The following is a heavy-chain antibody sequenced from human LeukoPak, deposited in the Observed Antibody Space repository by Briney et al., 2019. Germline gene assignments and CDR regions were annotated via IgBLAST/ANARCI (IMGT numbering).Heavy chain of an antibody. Sequence: ASAKVSCKASGGTFSSYAISWVRQAPGQGLEWMGWISAYNGNTNYAQKLQGRVTMTTDTSTSTAYVELRSLRSDDTAVYYCARESVVVAANAFDIWGQGTMVTVSS. CDR2: ISAYNGNT. CDR1: GGTFSSYA. D-gene: IGHD2-15*01. J-gene: IGHJ3*02. CDR3: ARESVVVAANAFDI. V-gene: IGHV1-18*01.